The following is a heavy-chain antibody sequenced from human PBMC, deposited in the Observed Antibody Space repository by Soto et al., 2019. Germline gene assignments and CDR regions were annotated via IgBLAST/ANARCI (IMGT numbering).Heavy chain of an antibody. CDR3: ASFPYYDFWSGPDPSNNY. CDR1: GFTFSSYA. CDR2: ISGSGGNR. Sequence: PGGSLRLCCAASGFTFSSYAMSWVRQAPGKGREWVSAISGSGGNRYYADSVKGRFTISRDNAKNTLYLQMNSLRAEDTAVYYCASFPYYDFWSGPDPSNNYWGQGTLVTVSS. V-gene: IGHV3-23*01. D-gene: IGHD3-3*01. J-gene: IGHJ4*02.